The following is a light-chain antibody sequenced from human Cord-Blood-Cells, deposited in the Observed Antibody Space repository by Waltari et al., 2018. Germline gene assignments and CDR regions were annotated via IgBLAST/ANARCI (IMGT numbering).Light chain of an antibody. Sequence: QSVLTHPPSVSVAPGQRVTISCTGSTANIGAGYDVHWYQQLPGTPPKRLIYGNSKRPSGVPDRFSGSKSGTSASLAITGLQAEDEADYYCQSYDSSLSGSVFGGGTKLTVL. CDR3: QSYDSSLSGSV. CDR1: TANIGAGYD. J-gene: IGLJ3*02. CDR2: GNS. V-gene: IGLV1-40*01.